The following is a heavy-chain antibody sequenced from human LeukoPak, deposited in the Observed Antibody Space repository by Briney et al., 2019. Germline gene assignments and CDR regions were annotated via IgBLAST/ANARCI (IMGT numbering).Heavy chain of an antibody. Sequence: ASVKVSCKASGYTFTSYDINWVRQATGQGLEWMGWMNPNSGNTGYAQKFQGRVTMTEDTSTDTAYMELSSLRSEDTAVYYCATGRIVGATGASDIWGQGTMVTVSS. CDR3: ATGRIVGATGASDI. CDR1: GYTFTSYD. J-gene: IGHJ3*02. D-gene: IGHD1-26*01. CDR2: MNPNSGNT. V-gene: IGHV1-8*02.